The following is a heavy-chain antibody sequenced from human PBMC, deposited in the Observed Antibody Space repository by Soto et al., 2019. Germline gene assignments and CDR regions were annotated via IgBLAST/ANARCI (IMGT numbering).Heavy chain of an antibody. CDR2: IYYSGST. CDR1: GGSISRGGYY. Sequence: TLSLTCTVSGGSISRGGYYWSWIRQHPGKGLEWIGYIYYSGSTYYNPSLKSRVTISVDTSKNQFSLKLSSVTAADTAVYYCARDRGYDLGTFDYWGQGTLVTVSS. CDR3: ARDRGYDLGTFDY. V-gene: IGHV4-31*03. D-gene: IGHD5-12*01. J-gene: IGHJ4*02.